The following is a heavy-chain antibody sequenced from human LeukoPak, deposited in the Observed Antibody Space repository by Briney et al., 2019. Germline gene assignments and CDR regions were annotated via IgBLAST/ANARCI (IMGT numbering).Heavy chain of an antibody. D-gene: IGHD5-12*01. Sequence: GASVKVSCKASGGTFSSYAISWVRQAPGQGLEWMGGIIPIFGTANYAQKFQGRVTITTDKSTSTAYVELSSLRSEDTAVYYCARQRNIVATIFDYWGQGTLVTVSS. CDR1: GGTFSSYA. CDR2: IIPIFGTA. V-gene: IGHV1-69*05. J-gene: IGHJ4*02. CDR3: ARQRNIVATIFDY.